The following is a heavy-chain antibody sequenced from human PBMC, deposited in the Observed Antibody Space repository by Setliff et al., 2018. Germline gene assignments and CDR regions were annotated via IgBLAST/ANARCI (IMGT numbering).Heavy chain of an antibody. CDR1: GHTFTSYF. CDR2: INPSGGYT. V-gene: IGHV1-46*01. D-gene: IGHD2-8*01. CDR3: ARGLIVLPGPSGDMGYFDY. Sequence: ASVKVSCKASGHTFTSYFTQWVRQAPGQGLEWMGMINPSGGYTIYAQKFQGRVTMTRDTSTSTVYLELSSLRSEDTAVYYCARGLIVLPGPSGDMGYFDYWGQGTLVTVSS. J-gene: IGHJ4*02.